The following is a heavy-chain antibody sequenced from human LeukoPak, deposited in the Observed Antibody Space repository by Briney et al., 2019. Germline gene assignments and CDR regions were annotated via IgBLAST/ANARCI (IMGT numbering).Heavy chain of an antibody. CDR2: VIPMSRTT. Sequence: SVKVSCKPSGGSLSSYSISWVRQAPGQGLEWMGEVIPMSRTTNYARKFRGRVTITADKSTNTVYMELSSLRSEDTAVYFCARGPPYDFWSGYYLYWGQGTLVTVSS. CDR3: ARGPPYDFWSGYYLY. V-gene: IGHV1-69*06. J-gene: IGHJ4*02. D-gene: IGHD3-3*01. CDR1: GGSLSSYS.